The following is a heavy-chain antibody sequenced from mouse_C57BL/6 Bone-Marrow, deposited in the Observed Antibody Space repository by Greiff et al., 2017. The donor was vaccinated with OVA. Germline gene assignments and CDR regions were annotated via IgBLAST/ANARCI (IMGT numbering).Heavy chain of an antibody. CDR1: GFTFSSYA. CDR2: ISDGGSYT. J-gene: IGHJ4*01. V-gene: IGHV5-4*01. CDR3: ARETTVVAMDY. D-gene: IGHD1-1*01. Sequence: DVMLVESGGGLVKPGGSLKLSCAASGFTFSSYAMSWVRQTPEKRLEWVATISDGGSYTYYPDNVKGRFTISRDNAKNNLYLQMSHLKSEDTAMYYCARETTVVAMDYWGQGTSVTVSS.